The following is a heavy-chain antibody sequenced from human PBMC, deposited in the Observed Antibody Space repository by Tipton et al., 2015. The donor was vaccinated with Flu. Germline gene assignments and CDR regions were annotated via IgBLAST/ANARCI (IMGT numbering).Heavy chain of an antibody. D-gene: IGHD6-19*01. Sequence: TLSLTCTITGDTINDFYWTWIRQPPGKGLEWIGDVFYSGSTNYNPSFKSRATVSVDTSKNQVSLRLVSVTAADTAVYYCARQGLGSSFDSWGQGTLVTVSS. V-gene: IGHV4-59*13. CDR1: GDTINDFY. CDR3: ARQGLGSSFDS. J-gene: IGHJ4*02. CDR2: VFYSGST.